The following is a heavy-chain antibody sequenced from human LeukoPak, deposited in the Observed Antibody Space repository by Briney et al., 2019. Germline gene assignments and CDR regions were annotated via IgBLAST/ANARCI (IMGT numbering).Heavy chain of an antibody. CDR1: GGSFSGYY. CDR3: ARGASYLLLYGSESYSLSKNFDY. J-gene: IGHJ4*02. Sequence: AETLSLTCAVYGGSFSGYYWSGIRQPPGKGLEWLGEINHSGSTNYNPSLKSRVTISVDTSKNQFSLKLSSVTAADTAVYYCARGASYLLLYGSESYSLSKNFDYWGQGTLVTVSS. V-gene: IGHV4-34*01. D-gene: IGHD3-10*01. CDR2: INHSGST.